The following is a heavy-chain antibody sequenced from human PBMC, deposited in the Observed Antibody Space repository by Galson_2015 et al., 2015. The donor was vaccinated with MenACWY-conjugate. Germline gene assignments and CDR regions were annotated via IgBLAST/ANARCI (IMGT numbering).Heavy chain of an antibody. CDR2: INTSAGST. V-gene: IGHV1-46*03. D-gene: IGHD5-18*01. CDR1: GYTFASYY. CDR3: ARGGYTYGYLDS. J-gene: IGHJ4*02. Sequence: SCKASGYTFASYYMHWVRQAPGQGLEWMGIINTSAGSTSYEQKFQGRVTMTRDTSTSTVYMELRSLRSEDTAVYYCARGGYTYGYLDSWGQGTPVTVSS.